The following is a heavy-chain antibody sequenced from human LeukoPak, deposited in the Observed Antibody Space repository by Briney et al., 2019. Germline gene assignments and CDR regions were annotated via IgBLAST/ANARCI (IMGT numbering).Heavy chain of an antibody. J-gene: IGHJ4*02. CDR3: ARDTPRYCSGGSCYSSDY. V-gene: IGHV4-34*01. D-gene: IGHD2-15*01. CDR2: INYSGST. Sequence: PSETLSLTCAVYGGSFSGYYWSWIRQPPGKGLEWIGDINYSGSTNYNPSLKSRVTISVDTSKNQFSLKLSSVTAADTAVYYCARDTPRYCSGGSCYSSDYWGQGTLVTVSS. CDR1: GGSFSGYY.